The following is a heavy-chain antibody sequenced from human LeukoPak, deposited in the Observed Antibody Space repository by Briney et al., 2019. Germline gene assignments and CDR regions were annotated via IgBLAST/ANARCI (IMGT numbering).Heavy chain of an antibody. V-gene: IGHV1-69*05. CDR1: VGTFSSYA. J-gene: IGHJ5*02. D-gene: IGHD3-22*01. CDR2: IIPIFGTA. CDR3: ARGWAQKTYYYDSSGYYYLSNWFDP. Sequence: SVKVSCKASVGTFSSYAISWVRQAPGQGLEWMGGIIPIFGTANYAQKFQGRVTITTDESTSTAYMELSSLRSEDTAVYYCARGWAQKTYYYDSSGYYYLSNWFDPWGQGTLVTVSS.